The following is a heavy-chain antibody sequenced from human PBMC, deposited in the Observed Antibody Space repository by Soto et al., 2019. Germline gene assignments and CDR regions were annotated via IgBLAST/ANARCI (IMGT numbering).Heavy chain of an antibody. CDR3: ARSPGGYYID. CDR1: GFSFSNW. CDR2: INTDGSST. D-gene: IGHD3-9*01. V-gene: IGHV3-74*01. J-gene: IGHJ3*01. Sequence: EVQLVESGGGLVQPGGSLRLSCADSGFSFSNWMHWVRQGPGKGLVWVSRINTDGSSTNYADSVKGRFTISRDNAKNTVYLQMNSLRAEDTAVYYCARSPGGYYIDWGQGTMVTVSS.